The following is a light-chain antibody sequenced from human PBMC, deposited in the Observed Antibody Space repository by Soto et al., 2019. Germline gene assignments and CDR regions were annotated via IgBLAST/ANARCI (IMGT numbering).Light chain of an antibody. CDR3: QHRSIWPVS. CDR1: QSVGSY. J-gene: IGKJ5*01. V-gene: IGKV3-11*01. CDR2: DAS. Sequence: EIMLTHSPATLSWSAGERATLSCRASQSVGSYLAWYQQKPGLAPRLLIYDASNRATGIPPRFSGSGYGTDFTLTISRLEPEDFAVYYCQHRSIWPVSFGQGTRLETK.